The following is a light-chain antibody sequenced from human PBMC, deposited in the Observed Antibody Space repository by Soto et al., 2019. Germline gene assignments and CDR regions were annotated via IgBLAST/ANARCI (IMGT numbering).Light chain of an antibody. CDR1: SSDVGGYNY. J-gene: IGLJ2*01. Sequence: QSALTQPASVSGSPGQSITISCTGTSSDVGGYNYVSWYQQHPGEAPKLMIYEVNNRPSGVSNRFSGSKSGNTASLTISGLQAEDEADYYCSSYTTSSPVVFGGGTKLTVL. CDR3: SSYTTSSPVV. V-gene: IGLV2-14*01. CDR2: EVN.